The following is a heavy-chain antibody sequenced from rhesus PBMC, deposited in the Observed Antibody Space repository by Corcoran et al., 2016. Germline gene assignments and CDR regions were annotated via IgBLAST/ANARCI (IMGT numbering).Heavy chain of an antibody. V-gene: IGHV4-65*01. CDR1: GGSVSSSNW. D-gene: IGHD6-25*01. CDR2: ISGSSGST. J-gene: IGHJ1*01. CDR3: AVEERSGSWNGYFEF. Sequence: QVQLQESGPGLVKPSETLSLTCAVSGGSVSSSNWWSWIRQPPGKGLEWIGYISGSSGSTDNSHSRRGRSTISTDTSKNQVSLKLRSVTAADTALYYCAVEERSGSWNGYFEFWGQGALVTVSS.